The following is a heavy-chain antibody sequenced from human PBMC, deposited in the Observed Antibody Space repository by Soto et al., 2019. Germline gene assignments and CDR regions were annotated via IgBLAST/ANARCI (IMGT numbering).Heavy chain of an antibody. J-gene: IGHJ6*02. Sequence: SETLSLTFTVSGGSIISGGYYWSWIRQHPGKGLEWIGYIYYSGSTYYNPSLKSRVTISVDTSKNQFSLKLSSVTAADTAVYYCARSIVVVRDPYYYYGMDVWGQGTTVTVSS. CDR1: GGSIISGGYY. CDR3: ARSIVVVRDPYYYYGMDV. D-gene: IGHD3-22*01. CDR2: IYYSGST. V-gene: IGHV4-31*03.